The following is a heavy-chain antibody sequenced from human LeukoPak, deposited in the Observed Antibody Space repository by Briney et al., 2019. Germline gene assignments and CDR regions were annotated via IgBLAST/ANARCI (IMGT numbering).Heavy chain of an antibody. CDR3: ARVSTAARG. Sequence: PGGSLRLSCAAPGFTFSSYSMNWVRQAPGKGLEWVSYISSSSSTIYYADSVKGRFTISRDNAKNSLYLQMNSLRAEDTAVYYCARVSTAARGWGQGTLVTVSS. CDR2: ISSSSSTI. V-gene: IGHV3-48*01. D-gene: IGHD6-6*01. CDR1: GFTFSSYS. J-gene: IGHJ4*02.